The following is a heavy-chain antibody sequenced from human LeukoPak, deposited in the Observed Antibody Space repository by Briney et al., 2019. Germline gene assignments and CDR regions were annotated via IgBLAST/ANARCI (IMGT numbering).Heavy chain of an antibody. J-gene: IGHJ5*02. CDR1: GYTFTGYY. V-gene: IGHV1-2*02. CDR3: AREGKVKRVNIVVVVAATPGSSYWFDP. CDR2: INPNSGGT. D-gene: IGHD2-15*01. Sequence: GESLKISCKASGYTFTGYYMHWVRQAPGQGLEWMGWINPNSGGTNYAQKFQGRVTMTRDTSISTAYMELSRLRSDDTAVYYCAREGKVKRVNIVVVVAATPGSSYWFDPWGQGTLVTVSS.